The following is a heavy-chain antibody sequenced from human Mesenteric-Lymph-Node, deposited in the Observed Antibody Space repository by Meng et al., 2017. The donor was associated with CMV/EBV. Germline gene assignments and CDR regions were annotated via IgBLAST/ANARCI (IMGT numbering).Heavy chain of an antibody. CDR1: GGSISSSSYY. CDR3: ARDDPNSSSYLIT. D-gene: IGHD6-13*01. V-gene: IGHV4-61*01. Sequence: SETLSLTCTVSGGSISSSSYYWGWIRQPPGKGLEWIGYIYYSGSTNYNPSLKSRVTISVDTSKNQFSLKLSSVTAADTAVYYCARDDPNSSSYLITWGQGTLVTVSS. J-gene: IGHJ4*02. CDR2: IYYSGST.